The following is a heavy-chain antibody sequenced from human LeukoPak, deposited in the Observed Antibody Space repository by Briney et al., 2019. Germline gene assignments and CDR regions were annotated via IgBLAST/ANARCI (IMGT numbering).Heavy chain of an antibody. CDR3: ATSFRYCSSTSCRAFDI. Sequence: SVKVSCKASGGTFSSYAISWVRQAPGQGLEWMGGIIPIFGTANYAQKFQGRVTITADESTSTAYMELGSLRSEDTAVYYCATSFRYCSSTSCRAFDIWGQGTMVTVSS. CDR2: IIPIFGTA. CDR1: GGTFSSYA. D-gene: IGHD2-2*01. J-gene: IGHJ3*02. V-gene: IGHV1-69*01.